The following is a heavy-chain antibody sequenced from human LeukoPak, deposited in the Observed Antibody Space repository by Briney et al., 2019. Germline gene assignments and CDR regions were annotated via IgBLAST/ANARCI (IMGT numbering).Heavy chain of an antibody. V-gene: IGHV1-2*02. CDR3: ARASHSSGYYTLDY. D-gene: IGHD3-22*01. Sequence: ASVKVSCKASGCTITDYYIHWVRQAPGQRLECMGWINPNSGDTNYAQNFQGRVTMTRDTSISTVYMELNRLRSDDAAVYYCARASHSSGYYTLDYWGQGTLVTVSS. CDR1: GCTITDYY. CDR2: INPNSGDT. J-gene: IGHJ4*02.